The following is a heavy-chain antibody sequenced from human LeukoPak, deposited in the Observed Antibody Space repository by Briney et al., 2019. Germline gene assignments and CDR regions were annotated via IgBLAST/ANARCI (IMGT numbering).Heavy chain of an antibody. CDR2: MNPNSGNT. CDR3: ARDYYDSSAPLVGFDP. Sequence: ASVKVSCKASGYTFTSYDINWVRQATGQGLEWMGWMNPNSGNTGYAQKFQGRVTMTRNTSISTAYMELSSLRSEDTAVYYCARDYYDSSAPLVGFDPWGQGTLVTVSS. V-gene: IGHV1-8*01. J-gene: IGHJ5*02. D-gene: IGHD3-22*01. CDR1: GYTFTSYD.